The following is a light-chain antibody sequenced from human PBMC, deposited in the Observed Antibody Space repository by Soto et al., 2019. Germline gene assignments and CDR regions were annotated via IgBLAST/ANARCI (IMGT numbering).Light chain of an antibody. Sequence: DIQMPQSPSSLFASVGDTVTITCQATQDIRNYLNWYQQKPGQAPKLLIYGTSYLETGVPSRFSGSASGTQFTLTINSLQPEDFATYYCQQYDNAIPGYTFGQGTRVDIK. V-gene: IGKV1-33*01. CDR2: GTS. CDR3: QQYDNAIPGYT. J-gene: IGKJ2*01. CDR1: QDIRNY.